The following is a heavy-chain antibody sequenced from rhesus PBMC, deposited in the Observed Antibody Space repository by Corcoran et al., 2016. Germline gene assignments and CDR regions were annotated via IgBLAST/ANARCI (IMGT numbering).Heavy chain of an antibody. CDR3: TRAPRGYSYSYFDY. D-gene: IGHD5-12*01. V-gene: IGHV1-180*01. J-gene: IGHJ4*01. CDR1: GYTFTSYY. Sequence: QVQLVQSGAEIKQPGASVKLSCKASGYTFTSYYIHWVRQAPGQGLEWIRLIPPYNGNKGSAQNFQGRVTITTDTSTSTGYMELSSLRSEDTAVYYCTRAPRGYSYSYFDYWGQGVLVTVSS. CDR2: IPPYNGNK.